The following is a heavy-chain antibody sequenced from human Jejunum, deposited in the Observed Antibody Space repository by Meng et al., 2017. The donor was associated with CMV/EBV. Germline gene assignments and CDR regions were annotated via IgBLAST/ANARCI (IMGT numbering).Heavy chain of an antibody. D-gene: IGHD3-9*01. CDR3: ARRSCTTMFCESRDAFDV. J-gene: IGHJ3*01. V-gene: IGHV3-48*04. CDR1: FNSHG. CDR2: ISVDSTVI. Sequence: FNSHGMNWVRQAPGKGLEWVSYISVDSTVIYYADSVRGRFTISRDNANNSVYLQLNSLRAEDTAVYYCARRSCTTMFCESRDAFDVWGQGTMVTVSS.